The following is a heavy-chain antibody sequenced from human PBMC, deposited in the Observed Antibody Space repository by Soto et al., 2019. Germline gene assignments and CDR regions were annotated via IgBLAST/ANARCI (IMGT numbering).Heavy chain of an antibody. J-gene: IGHJ3*02. CDR2: IYLRGNT. CDR3: AREGGSYDSGGYLIRGAFDI. Sequence: PSETLSLTCSVSGDSISRIDYYWTWIRQHPEKGLEWIGNIYLRGNTYYSPSLESRLTISVDTSKNQFSLKLTSVTAADTAVYYCAREGGSYDSGGYLIRGAFDIWGQGTMVTVS. CDR1: GDSISRIDYY. D-gene: IGHD3-22*01. V-gene: IGHV4-31*03.